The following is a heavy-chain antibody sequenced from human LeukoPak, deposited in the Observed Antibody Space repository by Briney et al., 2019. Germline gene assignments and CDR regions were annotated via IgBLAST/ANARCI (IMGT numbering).Heavy chain of an antibody. CDR2: IKSKTDGGTT. CDR3: TTDRVVVIVPDSLFDY. V-gene: IGHV3-15*01. CDR1: GFTFSNAW. Sequence: PGGSLRLSCAASGFTFSNAWMSWVRQAPGKGLEWVCRIKSKTDGGTTDYAAPVKGRFTISRDDSTNTLYLQMNSLKTEDTAVYYCTTDRVVVIVPDSLFDYWGQGTLVTVSS. J-gene: IGHJ4*02. D-gene: IGHD3-22*01.